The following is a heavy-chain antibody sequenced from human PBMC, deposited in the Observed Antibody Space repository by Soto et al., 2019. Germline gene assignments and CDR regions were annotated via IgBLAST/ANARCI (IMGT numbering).Heavy chain of an antibody. V-gene: IGHV3-64*01. CDR1: GFTFSSYA. CDR3: ARVRRAVVVAAATYYFDY. Sequence: EVQLVESGGGLVQPGGSLRLSCAASGFTFSSYAMHWVRQAPGKVLEYVSAISSNGGSTYYANSVKGRFTISRDNSKKTLYLQMGSLRDEDMAVYYCARVRRAVVVAAATYYFDYWGQGTLVTVSS. D-gene: IGHD2-15*01. J-gene: IGHJ4*02. CDR2: ISSNGGST.